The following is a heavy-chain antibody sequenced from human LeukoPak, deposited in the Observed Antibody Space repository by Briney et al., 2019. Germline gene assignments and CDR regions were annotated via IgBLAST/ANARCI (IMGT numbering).Heavy chain of an antibody. D-gene: IGHD3-3*01. V-gene: IGHV3-23*01. CDR3: AKVGVSTYPRYHFDY. J-gene: IGHJ4*02. CDR2: ITGSGSST. Sequence: GGSLRLSCAASGFTFSNYGMHWVRQAPGKGLEWVSSITGSGSSTYYADAVKGRFTISRDISKSTLYLQMNSLRAEDTAVYYCAKVGVSTYPRYHFDYWGQGTLVTVSS. CDR1: GFTFSNYG.